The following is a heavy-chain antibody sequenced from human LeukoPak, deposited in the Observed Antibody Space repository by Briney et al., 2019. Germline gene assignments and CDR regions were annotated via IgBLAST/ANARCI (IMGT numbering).Heavy chain of an antibody. CDR3: AGGIADFDY. Sequence: GASVKVSCKASGYTFTSYDINWVRQATGQGLEWMGWMNPNSGNTGYAQKFQGRVTITRDTSISTAYMELSSLRSEDTAVYYYAGGIADFDYWGQGTLVTVSS. D-gene: IGHD6-13*01. J-gene: IGHJ4*02. V-gene: IGHV1-8*03. CDR2: MNPNSGNT. CDR1: GYTFTSYD.